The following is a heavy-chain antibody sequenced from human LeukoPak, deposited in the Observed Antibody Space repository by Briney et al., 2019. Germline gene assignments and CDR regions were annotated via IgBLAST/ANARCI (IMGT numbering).Heavy chain of an antibody. V-gene: IGHV3-30*02. J-gene: IGHJ6*03. Sequence: GRSLRLSCAASGFTFSSYGTHWVRQAPGKGLEWVAFIRYNGNNQYYADSVKGRFTISRDNSKNTLYLQMNSLKGDDTAVYYCAKDSAFYYIDVWGKGTTVIISS. CDR2: IRYNGNNQ. CDR3: AKDSAFYYIDV. CDR1: GFTFSSYG. D-gene: IGHD3-10*01.